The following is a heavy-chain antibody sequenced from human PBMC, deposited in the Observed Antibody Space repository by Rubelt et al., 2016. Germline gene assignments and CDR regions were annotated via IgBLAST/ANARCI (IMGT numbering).Heavy chain of an antibody. CDR1: GYTFTSYG. V-gene: IGHV1-69*06. J-gene: IGHJ5*02. CDR2: IIPIFGTA. CDR3: ARDSSSFVDP. D-gene: IGHD6-13*01. Sequence: QVQLVQSGAEVKKPGASVKVSCKASGYTFTSYGISWVRQAPGQGLEWMGGIIPIFGTANIAWNGHGRGSITADKSTRAGYMGLRSRRSEDTAVYYCARDSSSFVDPWGQGTLVTVSS.